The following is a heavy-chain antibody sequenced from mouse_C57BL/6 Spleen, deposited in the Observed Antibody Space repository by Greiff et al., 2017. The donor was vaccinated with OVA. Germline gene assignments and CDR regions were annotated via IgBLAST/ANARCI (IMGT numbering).Heavy chain of an antibody. CDR1: GFSLTSYG. J-gene: IGHJ4*01. CDR2: IWRGGST. V-gene: IGHV2-5*01. Sequence: VQGVESGPGLVQPSQSLSITCTVSGFSLTSYGVHWVRQSPGKGLEWLGVIWRGGSTDYNAAFMSRLSITKDNSKSQVFFKMNSLQADDTAIYYCAKRGNWDVNYYAMDYWGQGTSVTVSS. CDR3: AKRGNWDVNYYAMDY. D-gene: IGHD4-1*01.